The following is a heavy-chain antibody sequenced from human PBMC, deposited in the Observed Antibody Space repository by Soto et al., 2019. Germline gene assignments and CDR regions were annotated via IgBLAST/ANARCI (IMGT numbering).Heavy chain of an antibody. CDR3: ARAPGYSAYPFDY. CDR1: GGSVRNGSKY. Sequence: ESLSGKESISGGSVRNGSKYWSWIRQPPGKGLEWIGYIYYTGSTNYNPSRKSRITISVDTSKNQFSLKLSSVTGADTAVYYCARAPGYSAYPFDYWGQGTLVTVSS. V-gene: IGHV4-61*01. CDR2: IYYTGST. D-gene: IGHD5-12*01. J-gene: IGHJ4*02.